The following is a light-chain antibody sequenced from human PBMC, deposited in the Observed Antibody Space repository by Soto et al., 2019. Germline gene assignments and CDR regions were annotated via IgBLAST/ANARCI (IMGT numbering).Light chain of an antibody. Sequence: QSALTQPASVSGFPGQSITISCTGTSSDVGGYNYVSWYQRHPGKAPKLMIYEVSNRPSGVSNRFSGSKSGNTASLTISGLQAEDEADYYCSSYTSSSTDVFGLGTKLTVL. V-gene: IGLV2-14*01. CDR2: EVS. CDR3: SSYTSSSTDV. J-gene: IGLJ1*01. CDR1: SSDVGGYNY.